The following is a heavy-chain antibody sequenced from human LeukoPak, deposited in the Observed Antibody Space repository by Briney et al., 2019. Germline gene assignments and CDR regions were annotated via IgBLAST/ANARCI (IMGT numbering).Heavy chain of an antibody. CDR2: IHHSGST. J-gene: IGHJ4*02. CDR3: AGHRGGYQKFDS. D-gene: IGHD5-12*01. CDR1: GGSIVNGGYY. V-gene: IGHV4-39*01. Sequence: PETLSLTCTVSGGSIVNGGYYWDWVRQPPGKGLEWIGNIHHSGSTAYNPSFQSRVTMSVDTSNNQFSLKLTSLTAADAAVYLCAGHRGGYQKFDSWGQGTLVTVSS.